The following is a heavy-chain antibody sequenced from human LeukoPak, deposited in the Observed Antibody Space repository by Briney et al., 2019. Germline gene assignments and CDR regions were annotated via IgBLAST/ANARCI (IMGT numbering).Heavy chain of an antibody. D-gene: IGHD3-22*01. J-gene: IGHJ3*02. V-gene: IGHV5-51*01. CDR3: ASAGDSSGYYYFSAFDI. CDR1: GYSFTSYW. Sequence: GESLKISCKGSGYSFTSYWIGWVRQMPGKGLEWMGIIYPGDSDTRYSPSFQGQVTISADKSISTAYLQWSSLKASDTAMYYCASAGDSSGYYYFSAFDIWGQGTMVTVSS. CDR2: IYPGDSDT.